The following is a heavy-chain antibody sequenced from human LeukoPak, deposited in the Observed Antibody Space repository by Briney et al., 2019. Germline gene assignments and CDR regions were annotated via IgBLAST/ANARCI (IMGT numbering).Heavy chain of an antibody. CDR1: GGSISSYY. J-gene: IGHJ6*02. Sequence: NASETLSLTCTVSGGSISSYYWSWIRQPPGKGLEWIGYIYYSGSTNYNPALKSRVTISVDTSKNQFSLKMRSVTAADTVVYYCARGTYYDILTGESHYYGMDVWGQGTTVTVSS. V-gene: IGHV4-59*01. CDR3: ARGTYYDILTGESHYYGMDV. CDR2: IYYSGST. D-gene: IGHD3-9*01.